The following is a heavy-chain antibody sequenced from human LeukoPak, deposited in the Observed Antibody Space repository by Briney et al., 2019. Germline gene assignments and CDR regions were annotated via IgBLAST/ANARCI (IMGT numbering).Heavy chain of an antibody. CDR3: ARGPKGMVRTYYYGMDV. V-gene: IGHV3-30*19. D-gene: IGHD3-10*01. J-gene: IGHJ6*02. Sequence: PGGSLRLSCAASGFTFSSYGMHWVRQAPGKGLEWVAVISYDGSNKYYADSVKGRFTISRDNSKNTLYLQMNSLRAEDTAVYYCARGPKGMVRTYYYGMDVWGQGTTVTVSS. CDR2: ISYDGSNK. CDR1: GFTFSSYG.